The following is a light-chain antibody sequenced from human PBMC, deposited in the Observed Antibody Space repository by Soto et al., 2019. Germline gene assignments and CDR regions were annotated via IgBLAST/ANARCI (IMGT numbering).Light chain of an antibody. CDR2: DTD. CDR3: LLTDSGARQ. Sequence: QTVVTQEPSLTVSPGGTVTLTCGSSTGPVTSDHHPYWIQQKPGQAPRTLIYDTDNKHSWTPARFSGSLLGGKGALTLSDAQPEDEGDYYCLLTDSGARQFGGGTKLTVL. J-gene: IGLJ2*01. V-gene: IGLV7-46*01. CDR1: TGPVTSDHH.